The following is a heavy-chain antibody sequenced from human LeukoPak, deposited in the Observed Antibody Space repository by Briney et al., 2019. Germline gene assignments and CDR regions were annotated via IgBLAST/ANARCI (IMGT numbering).Heavy chain of an antibody. CDR2: IYYSGST. J-gene: IGHJ4*02. V-gene: IGHV4-59*08. Sequence: SETLSLTCTVSGGFISSYYWSWIRQPPGKGLEWIGYIYYSGSTNYNPSLKSRVTISVDTSKNQFSLKLSSVTAADTAVYYCARRDGGYWGQGTLVTVSS. CDR3: ARRDGGY. CDR1: GGFISSYY.